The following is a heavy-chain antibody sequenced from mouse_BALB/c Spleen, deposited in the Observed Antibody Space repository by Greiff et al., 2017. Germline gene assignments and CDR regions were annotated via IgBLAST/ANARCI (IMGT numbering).Heavy chain of an antibody. J-gene: IGHJ4*01. V-gene: IGHV2-9*02. CDR3: AREGYGKAMDY. D-gene: IGHD2-2*01. Sequence: VKLVESGPGLVAPSQSLSITCTVSGFSLTSYGVHWVRQPPGKGLEWLGVIWAGGSTNYNAALMSRLSISKDNSKSQVFLKMNSLQTDDTAMYYCAREGYGKAMDYWGQGTSVTVSS. CDR1: GFSLTSYG. CDR2: IWAGGST.